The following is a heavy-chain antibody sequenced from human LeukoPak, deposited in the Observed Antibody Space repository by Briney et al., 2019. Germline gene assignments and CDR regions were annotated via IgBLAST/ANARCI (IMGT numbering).Heavy chain of an antibody. J-gene: IGHJ5*02. CDR2: MNPNSGNT. CDR3: ARGGTKQLVRASKWFDP. V-gene: IGHV1-8*01. Sequence: ASVKVSCKASGYTFTSYDVNWVRQATGQGLEWMGWMNPNSGNTGYAQKFQGRVTMTRNASISTAYMELSSLRSEDTAVYYCARGGTKQLVRASKWFDPWGQGTLVTVSS. D-gene: IGHD6-13*01. CDR1: GYTFTSYD.